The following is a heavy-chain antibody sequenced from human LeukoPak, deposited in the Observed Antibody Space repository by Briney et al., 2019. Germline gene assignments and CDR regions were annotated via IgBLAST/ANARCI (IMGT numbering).Heavy chain of an antibody. D-gene: IGHD6-19*01. Sequence: GSLRLSCAASGFTVSSNYMSWVRQAPGKGLEWVSAITGSGSSTYYADSVKGRFTISRDNSKDTLYLQMNSLGAEDTALYYCAKGKTVAGTGGHNFDYWGQGTLVTVSS. CDR2: ITGSGSST. CDR3: AKGKTVAGTGGHNFDY. CDR1: GFTVSSNY. J-gene: IGHJ4*02. V-gene: IGHV3-23*01.